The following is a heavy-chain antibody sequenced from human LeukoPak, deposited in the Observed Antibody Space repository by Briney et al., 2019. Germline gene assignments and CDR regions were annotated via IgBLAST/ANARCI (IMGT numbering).Heavy chain of an antibody. CDR2: INPSGGST. D-gene: IGHD5-18*01. J-gene: IGHJ4*02. CDR1: GYTFTSYY. Sequence: ASVKVSCKASGYTFTSYYMHWVRQAPGQGLEWMGIINPSGGSTSYAQKFQGRVTMTRDTSTSTVYMELSSLRSEDTAVYYCARTYVDTAMVTLGAIDYWGQGTLVTVSS. V-gene: IGHV1-46*01. CDR3: ARTYVDTAMVTLGAIDY.